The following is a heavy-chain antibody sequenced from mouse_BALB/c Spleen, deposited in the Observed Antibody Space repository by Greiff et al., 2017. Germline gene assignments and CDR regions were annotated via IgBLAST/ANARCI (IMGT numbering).Heavy chain of an antibody. V-gene: IGHV1S22*01. Sequence: LKQPGSELVRPGASVKLSCKASGYTFTSYWMHWVKQRHGQGLEWIGNIYPGSGSTNYDEKFKSKGTLTVDTSSSTAYMHLSSLTSEDSAVYYCTRSPHYYGSPFDYWGQGTTLTVSS. D-gene: IGHD1-1*01. CDR1: GYTFTSYW. CDR3: TRSPHYYGSPFDY. J-gene: IGHJ2*01. CDR2: IYPGSGST.